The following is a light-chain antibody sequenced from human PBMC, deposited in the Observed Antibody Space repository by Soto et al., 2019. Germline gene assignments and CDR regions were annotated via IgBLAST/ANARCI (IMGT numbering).Light chain of an antibody. CDR1: QTVLYSSNNKNY. CDR3: QQYCSTPLT. Sequence: DIVMTQSPESLAVSLGERATINCKSSQTVLYSSNNKNYLAWYQQKPGQPPKLLIYWASTREFGVPDRFSGSGSGTDVTLTISSLQAEDVAVYYCQQYCSTPLTFGQGTKVEIK. J-gene: IGKJ1*01. CDR2: WAS. V-gene: IGKV4-1*01.